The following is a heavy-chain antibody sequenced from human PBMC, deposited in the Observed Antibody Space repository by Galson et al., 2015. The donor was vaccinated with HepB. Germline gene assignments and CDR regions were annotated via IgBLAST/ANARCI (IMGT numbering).Heavy chain of an antibody. CDR3: ARGTAGTTPYFDC. CDR2: IYNTGTT. D-gene: IGHD1-1*01. CDR1: GDSITSSSHY. V-gene: IGHV4-39*07. J-gene: IGHJ4*02. Sequence: ETLSLTCTVSGDSITSSSHYWGWIRQPPGKGLEWIGSIYNTGTTYYTPSRKSRLTISIDTSKTQFSLKLSSVTAADTAVYYCARGTAGTTPYFDCWGQGALVTVSS.